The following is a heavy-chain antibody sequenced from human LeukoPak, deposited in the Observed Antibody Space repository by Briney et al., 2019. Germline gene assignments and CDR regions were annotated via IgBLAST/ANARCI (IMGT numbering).Heavy chain of an antibody. CDR2: IYPGDSDT. D-gene: IGHD6-13*01. CDR3: ARHQEAAAGTQIDY. CDR1: GYKFTSYW. Sequence: GESLKISCKGYGYKFTSYWIGWVRQMPGKGLEWMGIIYPGDSDTRNSPSFQGQVTISVDKPISTAYLQWNSLKASDTAMYYCARHQEAAAGTQIDYWGQGTLVTVSS. J-gene: IGHJ4*02. V-gene: IGHV5-51*01.